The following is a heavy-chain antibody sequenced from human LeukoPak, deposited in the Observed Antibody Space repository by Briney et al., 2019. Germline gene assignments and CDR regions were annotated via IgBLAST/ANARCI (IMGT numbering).Heavy chain of an antibody. CDR1: GGSFSGYY. CDR3: ARAPSWYPYNRFDP. Sequence: SETLSLTCAVYGGSFSGYYWSWIRQPPGKGLEWIGEINHSGSTNYNPSLKSRVTISVDTSKNQFSLKLSSVTAADTAVYYCARAPSWYPYNRFDPWGQGTLVTVSS. CDR2: INHSGST. D-gene: IGHD6-13*01. V-gene: IGHV4-34*01. J-gene: IGHJ5*02.